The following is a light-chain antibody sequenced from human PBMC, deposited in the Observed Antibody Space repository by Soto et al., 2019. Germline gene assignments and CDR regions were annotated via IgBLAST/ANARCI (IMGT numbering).Light chain of an antibody. CDR2: AAS. J-gene: IGKJ4*01. V-gene: IGKV3D-20*02. CDR1: HSINTSF. CDR3: QQRSNWLT. Sequence: EIVLTQSPGTLSLSPGDRATLSCRASHSINTSFLAWFQQKPGQAPRLLIYAASTRATGIPDRFSGSGSGTDFTLTISSLEPEDFAVYYCQQRSNWLTFGGGTKVHIK.